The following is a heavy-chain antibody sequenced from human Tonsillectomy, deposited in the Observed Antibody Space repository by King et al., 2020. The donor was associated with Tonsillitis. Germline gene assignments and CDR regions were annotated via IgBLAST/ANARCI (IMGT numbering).Heavy chain of an antibody. V-gene: IGHV3-30*18. CDR2: ISYDGSNK. CDR1: GFTFSSYA. Sequence: VQLVESGGGVVQPGRSLRLSCAASGFTFSSYAMHWVRQTPGKGLEWVAVISYDGSNKFYADSVKGRFTISRDNSKNTLYLQMNSLRAEDTAVYYCAKATGAYYYYGMDVWGQGTTVTGS. J-gene: IGHJ6*02. D-gene: IGHD3-10*01. CDR3: AKATGAYYYYGMDV.